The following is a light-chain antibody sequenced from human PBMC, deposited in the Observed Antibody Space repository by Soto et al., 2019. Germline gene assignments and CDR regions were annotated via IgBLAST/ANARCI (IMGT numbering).Light chain of an antibody. CDR3: QQYYSTPHT. Sequence: DIVMTRSPDSLAVSLGERATINCKSSQSVLYSSNNKNYLAWYQQKPGQPPKLLIYWASTRESGVPDRFSGSGSGTDFTLTISSLQAEDEAVYYCQQYYSTPHTFGQWTKLEIK. J-gene: IGKJ2*01. V-gene: IGKV4-1*01. CDR1: QSVLYSSNNKNY. CDR2: WAS.